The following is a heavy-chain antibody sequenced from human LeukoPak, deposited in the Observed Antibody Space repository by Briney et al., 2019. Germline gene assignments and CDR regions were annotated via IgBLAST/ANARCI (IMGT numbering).Heavy chain of an antibody. CDR1: GFTFDDYA. J-gene: IGHJ5*02. CDR2: ISWNSGSI. CDR3: AKGPGAYYYGSGRFDP. Sequence: GRSLRLSCAASGFTFDDYAMHWVRQAPGTGLEWVSGISWNSGSIGYADSVKGRFTISRDNAKNSLYLQMNSLRAEDMALYYCAKGPGAYYYGSGRFDPWGQGTLVTVSS. V-gene: IGHV3-9*03. D-gene: IGHD3-10*01.